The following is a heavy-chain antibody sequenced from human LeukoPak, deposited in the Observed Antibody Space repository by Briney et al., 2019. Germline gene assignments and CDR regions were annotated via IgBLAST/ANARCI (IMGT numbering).Heavy chain of an antibody. D-gene: IGHD3-22*01. CDR1: GFTVSSNY. Sequence: PGGSLRLSCAASGFTVSSNYMSWVRQDPGKGLEWVSVIYSGGSTYYADSVKGRFTISRDNSKNTLYLQMNSLRAEDTAVYYCARAYYDSSGYHDYWGQGTLVTVSS. CDR2: IYSGGST. V-gene: IGHV3-53*01. CDR3: ARAYYDSSGYHDY. J-gene: IGHJ4*02.